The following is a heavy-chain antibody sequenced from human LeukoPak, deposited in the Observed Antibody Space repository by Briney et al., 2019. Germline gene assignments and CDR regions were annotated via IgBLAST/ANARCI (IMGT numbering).Heavy chain of an antibody. V-gene: IGHV3-23*01. CDR1: GFTFSSYA. J-gene: IGHJ4*02. CDR3: ANERRGYSYGDYFDY. D-gene: IGHD5-18*01. CDR2: ISGDGGST. Sequence: GGSLRLSCAASGFTFSSYAMHWVRQAPGKGLEWVSAISGDGGSTYYIDSVKGRFTISRDNSKNTVYLEMSSLRAEDTAVYYCANERRGYSYGDYFDYWGQGTLVTVSS.